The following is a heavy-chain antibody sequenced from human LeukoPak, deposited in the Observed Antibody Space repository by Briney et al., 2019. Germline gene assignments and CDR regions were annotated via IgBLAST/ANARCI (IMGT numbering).Heavy chain of an antibody. V-gene: IGHV3-21*01. D-gene: IGHD2-2*01. J-gene: IGHJ5*02. CDR1: GFTFSSYS. CDR2: ISSSSSYI. Sequence: PGGSLRLSCAASGFTFSSYSMNWVRQAPGKGLEWVSSISSSSSYIYYADSVKGRFTISRDNAKNSLYLQMNSLRAEDTAVYYCARGVGYCSSTSCYDEGHNWFDPWGQGTLVTVSS. CDR3: ARGVGYCSSTSCYDEGHNWFDP.